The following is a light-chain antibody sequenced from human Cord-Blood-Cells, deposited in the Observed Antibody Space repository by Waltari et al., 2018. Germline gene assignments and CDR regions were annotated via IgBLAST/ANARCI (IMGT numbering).Light chain of an antibody. CDR3: CSYAGSSTYV. CDR1: SSDVGSYNL. V-gene: IGLV2-23*01. J-gene: IGLJ1*01. Sequence: QSALTQPASVSGSPGQSITLSCPGTSSDVGSYNLVPWYQQHPGKAPKPMIYEGSKRPSGVSNRFSGSKSGNTASLTISGLQAEDEADYYCCSYAGSSTYVFGTGTKVTVL. CDR2: EGS.